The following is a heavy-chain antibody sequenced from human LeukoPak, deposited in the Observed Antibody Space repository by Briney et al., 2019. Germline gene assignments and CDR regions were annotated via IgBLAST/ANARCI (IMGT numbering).Heavy chain of an antibody. V-gene: IGHV4-39*01. CDR3: ARLPYGSTWFFDY. CDR2: IYYSGST. D-gene: IGHD6-13*01. Sequence: PSETLSLTCTGSGGSISSSTYYWGWIRQPPGKGLEGIGSIYYSGSTYYNPSLKSRVTISVDTSKNQFSLKLSSVSAADTAVFYCARLPYGSTWFFDYWGQGTLVTVSS. CDR1: GGSISSSTYY. J-gene: IGHJ4*02.